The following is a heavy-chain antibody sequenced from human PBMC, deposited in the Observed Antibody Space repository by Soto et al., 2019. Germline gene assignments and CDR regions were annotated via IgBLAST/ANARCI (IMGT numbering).Heavy chain of an antibody. J-gene: IGHJ4*02. Sequence: GASVKVSCKASGSTFTSYAMHWVRQAPGQRLEWMGWINAGNGNTKYSQKFQGRVTITRDTSASTAYMELSSLRSEDTAVYYCARSTLGDFWSGYYTGSSGDYWGQGTLVTVSS. CDR2: INAGNGNT. CDR1: GSTFTSYA. D-gene: IGHD3-3*01. V-gene: IGHV1-3*01. CDR3: ARSTLGDFWSGYYTGSSGDY.